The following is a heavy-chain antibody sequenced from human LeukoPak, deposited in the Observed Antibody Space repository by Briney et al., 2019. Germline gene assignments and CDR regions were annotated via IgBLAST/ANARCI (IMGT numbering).Heavy chain of an antibody. J-gene: IGHJ4*01. CDR2: ISYSTTYI. V-gene: IGHV3-21*01. Sequence: GGSLRLSCAASGFTFSTYNMNWVRHAPGKGLEWVSSISYSTTYIYYADSVNGRFTIARDNAKDSLYLQMNSQIAEDTAVYYCVRGGSSSLLPGYWAHGTLVTVSS. CDR1: GFTFSTYN. D-gene: IGHD6-6*01. CDR3: VRGGSSSLLPGY.